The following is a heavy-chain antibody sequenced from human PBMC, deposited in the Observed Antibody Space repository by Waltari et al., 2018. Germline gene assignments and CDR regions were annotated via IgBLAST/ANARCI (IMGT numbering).Heavy chain of an antibody. J-gene: IGHJ4*02. CDR2: IKTDVSEK. V-gene: IGHV3-7*01. CDR1: GCTFSTHC. D-gene: IGHD3-3*01. CDR3: ARDWSGSGRGINY. Sequence: VESGGGLVQPGGSPGLYCSAPGCTFSTHCMSGARQAPGKGLEWVANIKTDVSEKYYVDSVKGRFTISRDNAKNSLSLQMSTLRVEDTGRYYCARDWSGSGRGINYWGQGTLVTVSS.